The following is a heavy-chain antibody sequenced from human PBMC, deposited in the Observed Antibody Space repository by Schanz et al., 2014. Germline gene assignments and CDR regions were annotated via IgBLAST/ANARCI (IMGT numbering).Heavy chain of an antibody. CDR3: ARLYCSTPGCYVSPNGFAKDY. CDR2: INQSGDT. J-gene: IGHJ4*02. V-gene: IGHV4-34*01. CDR1: GGSFSGYY. Sequence: QVQLQQWGAGLLKPSETLSLTCAVSGGSFSGYYWSWIRQPPDTGLEWIGEINQSGDTNYNPSLKSRVPIPVDPPNNQFSLKLRSVTAADTAVYYCARLYCSTPGCYVSPNGFAKDYWGQGTLVTVSS. D-gene: IGHD2-2*01.